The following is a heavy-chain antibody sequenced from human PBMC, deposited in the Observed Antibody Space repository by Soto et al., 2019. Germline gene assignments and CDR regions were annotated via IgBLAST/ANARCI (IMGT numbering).Heavy chain of an antibody. CDR3: ARLGWELLSGRRYFDY. J-gene: IGHJ4*02. CDR2: ISPYTGKT. V-gene: IGHV1-18*04. D-gene: IGHD1-26*01. CDR1: GYTFSDFA. Sequence: QVLLVQSGSEVKKPGASMKVSCQTSGYTFSDFALTWVRQVPDKGLECLGWISPYTGKTNYAQRVHDRVALTTDTSTRTAYLELRSLTYDDTAVYYCARLGWELLSGRRYFDYWGQGTLVTVSS.